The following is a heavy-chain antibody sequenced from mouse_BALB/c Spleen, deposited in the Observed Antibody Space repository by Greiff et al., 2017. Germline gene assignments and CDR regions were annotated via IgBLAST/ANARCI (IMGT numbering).Heavy chain of an antibody. CDR3: NAYYGNTLRYAMDY. CDR1: GFNIKDYY. D-gene: IGHD2-1*01. CDR2: IDPENGDT. J-gene: IGHJ4*01. Sequence: EVQLQQSGAELVRSGASVKLSCTASGFNIKDYYMHWVKQRPEQGLEWIGWIDPENGDTEYAPKFQGKVTMTADTSSNTAYLQLSSLTSEDTAVYYCNAYYGNTLRYAMDYWGQGTSVTVSS. V-gene: IGHV14-4*02.